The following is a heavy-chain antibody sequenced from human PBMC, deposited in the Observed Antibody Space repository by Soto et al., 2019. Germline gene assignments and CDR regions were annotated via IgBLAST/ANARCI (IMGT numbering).Heavy chain of an antibody. CDR3: AREIGTPGRYFDL. D-gene: IGHD3-10*01. CDR1: GGSIRSYNW. J-gene: IGHJ2*01. CDR2: IYHGGST. V-gene: IGHV4-4*02. Sequence: SETLSLTCVVSGGSIRSYNWWSWVRQPPGKGLEWIGEIYHGGSTNYNPSLKSRLTISVDTSENHFSLKLSSVTAADTAVYYCAREIGTPGRYFDLWGRGTLVTVSS.